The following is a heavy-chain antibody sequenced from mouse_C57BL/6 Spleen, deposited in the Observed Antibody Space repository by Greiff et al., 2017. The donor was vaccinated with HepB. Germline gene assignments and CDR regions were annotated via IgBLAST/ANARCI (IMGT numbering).Heavy chain of an antibody. CDR1: GYTFTSYW. CDR2: INPSSGYT. V-gene: IGHV1-7*01. CDR3: ARRSFLDSSGGNYFDY. J-gene: IGHJ2*01. Sequence: VQLQQSGAELAKPGASVKLSCKASGYTFTSYWMHWVKQRPGQGLEWIGYINPSSGYTKYNQKFKDKATLTADKSSSTAYMPLSSLTYEDSAVYYCARRSFLDSSGGNYFDYWGQGTTLTVSS. D-gene: IGHD3-2*02.